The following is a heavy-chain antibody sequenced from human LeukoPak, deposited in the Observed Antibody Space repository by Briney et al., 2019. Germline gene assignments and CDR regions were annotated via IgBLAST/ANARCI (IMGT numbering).Heavy chain of an antibody. CDR2: ISGSGGST. J-gene: IGHJ4*02. Sequence: PGGSLRLSCAASGFTLSSYAMNWVRQAPGKGLEWVSAISGSGGSTYYADSVKGRFTISRDNSKNTLYLQMDSLRAEDTAVYYCAKGVFEAVGCNPFDYWGQGTLVTVSS. CDR3: AKGVFEAVGCNPFDY. D-gene: IGHD6-19*01. V-gene: IGHV3-23*01. CDR1: GFTLSSYA.